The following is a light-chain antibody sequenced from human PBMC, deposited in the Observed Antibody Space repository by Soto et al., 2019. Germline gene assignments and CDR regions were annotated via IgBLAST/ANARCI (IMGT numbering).Light chain of an antibody. Sequence: DIQMTQSPSSLSASVGDRVTITCRASQSISSYLNWYQQKPGKAPKLLIYAASSLQSGVPSRFSGSGSGTDFTLTISSLQPEDFATYYCQQSLSKFLNTFGQGTKV. CDR1: QSISSY. V-gene: IGKV1-39*01. CDR2: AAS. CDR3: QQSLSKFLNT. J-gene: IGKJ2*01.